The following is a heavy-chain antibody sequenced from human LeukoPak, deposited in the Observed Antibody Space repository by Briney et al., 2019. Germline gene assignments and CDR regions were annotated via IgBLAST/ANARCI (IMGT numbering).Heavy chain of an antibody. CDR1: GFTFSSYA. CDR3: ARGPPPDTDYYYYYGMDV. D-gene: IGHD5-18*01. J-gene: IGHJ6*02. V-gene: IGHV3-23*01. Sequence: PGGSLRLSCAASGFTFSSYAMSWVRQAPGKGLEWVSAISGSGGSTYYADSVKGRFTISRDNSKNTLYLQMNSLRAEDTAVYYCARGPPPDTDYYYYYGMDVWGQGTTVTVSS. CDR2: ISGSGGST.